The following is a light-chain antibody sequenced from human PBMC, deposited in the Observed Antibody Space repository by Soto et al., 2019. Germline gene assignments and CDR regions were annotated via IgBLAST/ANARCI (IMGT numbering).Light chain of an antibody. J-gene: IGKJ1*01. V-gene: IGKV1-5*01. CDR3: QHYNSYSEA. Sequence: DIQMTQSPSTLSASIGDRVTITCRASQSLSGWLAWYQQTPGKAPKLLISDAFRLESGVPSRFSGSGSGTEFTLTISSLRPDDFATYYCQHYNSYSEAFGQGTKVDIK. CDR2: DAF. CDR1: QSLSGW.